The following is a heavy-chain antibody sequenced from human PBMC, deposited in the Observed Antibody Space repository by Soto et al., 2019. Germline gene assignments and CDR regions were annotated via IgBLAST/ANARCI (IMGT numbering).Heavy chain of an antibody. V-gene: IGHV3-23*01. CDR2: ISGSGGST. CDR3: AKVGGVLWFGESLDAFDI. CDR1: GFTFSSYA. Sequence: GGSLRLSCAASGFTFSSYAMSWVRQAPGKGLEWVSAISGSGGSTYYADSVKGRFTISRDNSKNTLYLQMNSLRAEDTAVYYCAKVGGVLWFGESLDAFDIWGQGTMVTVSS. D-gene: IGHD3-10*01. J-gene: IGHJ3*02.